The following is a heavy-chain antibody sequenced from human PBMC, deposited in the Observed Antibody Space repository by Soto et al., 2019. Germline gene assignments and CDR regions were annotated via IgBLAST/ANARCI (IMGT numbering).Heavy chain of an antibody. CDR3: ARAYIITIFGVVTINWFDX. Sequence: SETLSLTCTVSGGSISSGDYYWSWIRQPPGKGLEWIGYIYYSGSTYYNPSLKSRVTISVDTSKNQFSLKLSSVTAADTAVYYCARAYIITIFGVVTINWFDXWGQGTLVTVSS. CDR2: IYYSGST. J-gene: IGHJ5*02. CDR1: GGSISSGDYY. V-gene: IGHV4-30-4*01. D-gene: IGHD3-3*01.